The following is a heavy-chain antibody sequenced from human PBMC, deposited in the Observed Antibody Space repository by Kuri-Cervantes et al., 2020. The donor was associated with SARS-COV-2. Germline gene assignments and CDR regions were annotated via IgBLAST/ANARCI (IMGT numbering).Heavy chain of an antibody. CDR3: ARDRVGVHNY. D-gene: IGHD2-21*01. J-gene: IGHJ4*02. V-gene: IGHV3-30-3*01. CDR2: ISYDGSNK. Sequence: GGSLRLSCAASGFTFSSYAMHWVRQAPGKGLEWVAVISYDGSNKSYADSVKGRFTISRDNSNNTLYLQMNSLRVEDTAVYYCARDRVGVHNYWGQGTLVTVSS. CDR1: GFTFSSYA.